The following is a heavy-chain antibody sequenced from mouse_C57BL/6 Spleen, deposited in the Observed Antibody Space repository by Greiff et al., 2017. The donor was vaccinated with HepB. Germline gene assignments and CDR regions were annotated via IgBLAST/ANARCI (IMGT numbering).Heavy chain of an antibody. J-gene: IGHJ4*01. CDR1: GYTFTSYW. CDR3: ASLANWVYYYAMDY. D-gene: IGHD4-1*01. Sequence: QVQLQQPGAELVKPGASVKLSCKASGYTFTSYWMPWVKQRPGRGLEWIGRIDPNSGGTKYNEKLKSKATLTVDKPSSTAYMQLSSLTSEDSAVYYCASLANWVYYYAMDYWGQGTSVTVSS. V-gene: IGHV1-72*01. CDR2: IDPNSGGT.